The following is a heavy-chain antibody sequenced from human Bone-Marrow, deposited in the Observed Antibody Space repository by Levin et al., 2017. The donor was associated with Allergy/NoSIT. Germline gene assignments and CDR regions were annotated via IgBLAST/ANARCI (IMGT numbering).Heavy chain of an antibody. D-gene: IGHD3-22*01. CDR1: GFTFRSYW. Sequence: GGSLRLSCAASGFTFRSYWMSWVRQAPGKGLEWVANIKQDGGEKYYVDSVKGRFTISRDNAKHSLYLQMNSLRAEDTAVYYCARDGYYDSSGYYYSYVFDMWGQGTMVTVSS. CDR2: IKQDGGEK. V-gene: IGHV3-7*01. CDR3: ARDGYYDSSGYYYSYVFDM. J-gene: IGHJ3*02.